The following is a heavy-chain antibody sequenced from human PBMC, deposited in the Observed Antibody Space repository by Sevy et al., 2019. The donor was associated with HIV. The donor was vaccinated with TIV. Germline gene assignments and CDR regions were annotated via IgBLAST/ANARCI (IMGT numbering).Heavy chain of an antibody. V-gene: IGHV1-2*02. CDR1: GYMFTDFY. CDR2: INPDNGDT. J-gene: IGHJ6*02. CDR3: ASHLAIFGVQNGLDV. Sequence: ASVKVSCKSTGYMFTDFYINSVRLAPGQGLEWVGWINPDNGDTDYGQKFQGRVTMTRDTSLSSAYMELSSLRSDDTAIYYCASHLAIFGVQNGLDVWGQGTSVTVSS. D-gene: IGHD3-3*01.